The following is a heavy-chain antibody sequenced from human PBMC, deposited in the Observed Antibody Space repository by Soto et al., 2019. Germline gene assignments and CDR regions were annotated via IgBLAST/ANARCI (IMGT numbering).Heavy chain of an antibody. CDR2: INHSGNT. D-gene: IGHD6-13*01. J-gene: IGHJ4*02. CDR3: ARARSSSPHYFDY. CDR1: GGSFSGYY. V-gene: IGHV4-34*01. Sequence: SETLSLTCAVYGGSFSGYYWSWIRQPPGKGLEWIGEINHSGNTNYNPSLKSRVTISVDTSKNQFSLKLSSVTAADTAVYYCARARSSSPHYFDYWGQGTLVTVSS.